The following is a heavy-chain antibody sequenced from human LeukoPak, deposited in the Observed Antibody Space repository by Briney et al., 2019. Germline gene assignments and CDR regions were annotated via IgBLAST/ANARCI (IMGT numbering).Heavy chain of an antibody. D-gene: IGHD2-2*01. V-gene: IGHV4-59*12. J-gene: IGHJ3*02. CDR2: IHYTGNT. CDR1: GGSISNYY. CDR3: ARDLIVVVPAAAAFDI. Sequence: SETLSLTCTVSGGSISNYYWSWIRQPPGKGLEWIGYIHYTGNTNYNPSLKSRVTISVDKSKNQFSPKLSSVTAADTAVYYCARDLIVVVPAAAAFDIWGQGTMVTVSS.